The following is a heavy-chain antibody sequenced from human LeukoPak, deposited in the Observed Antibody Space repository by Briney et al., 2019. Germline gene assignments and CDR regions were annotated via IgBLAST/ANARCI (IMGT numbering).Heavy chain of an antibody. CDR2: IYYSGST. CDR3: ARPRITMIVEAFDI. Sequence: SETLSRTCTVSAGSISSSSYYWGWIRQPPGKGLVWVGSIYYSGSTYYNPSLKSRVTISVDTSKNQFSLKLSSVTAADTAVYYCARPRITMIVEAFDIWGQGTMVTVSS. CDR1: AGSISSSSYY. V-gene: IGHV4-39*01. J-gene: IGHJ3*02. D-gene: IGHD3-22*01.